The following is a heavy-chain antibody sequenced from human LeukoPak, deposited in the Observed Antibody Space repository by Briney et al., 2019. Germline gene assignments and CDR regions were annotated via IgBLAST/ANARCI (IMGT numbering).Heavy chain of an antibody. V-gene: IGHV3-30*18. CDR3: AKIVGSGDY. D-gene: IGHD1-26*01. CDR1: GFTFRSYD. CDR2: IPYDGSKK. Sequence: PGGSLRLSCAASGFTFRSYDMHWVRQAPGKGLEWVAVIPYDGSKKYYADSVKGRFTISRDNSKNTLYLQMNSLRGEDTAVYYCAKIVGSGDYWGQGTLVTVSS. J-gene: IGHJ4*02.